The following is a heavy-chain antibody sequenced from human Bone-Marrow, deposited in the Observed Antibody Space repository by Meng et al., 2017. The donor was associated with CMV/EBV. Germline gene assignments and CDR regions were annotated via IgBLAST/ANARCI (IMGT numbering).Heavy chain of an antibody. D-gene: IGHD5-12*01. J-gene: IGHJ4*02. CDR2: IHPHRGDT. CDR3: ARDRRSLQSAATIVY. Sequence: ASVKVSCKASGYTFTAHYFHWVRQAPGQGLEWMGWIHPHRGDTNYAQQFQGRVTLTRDTSINTGYMELTRLTSDDTAVYYCARDRRSLQSAATIVYWGQGTLVTVSS. V-gene: IGHV1-2*02. CDR1: GYTFTAHY.